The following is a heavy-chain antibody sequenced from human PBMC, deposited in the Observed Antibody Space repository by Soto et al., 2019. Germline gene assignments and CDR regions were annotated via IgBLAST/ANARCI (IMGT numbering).Heavy chain of an antibody. V-gene: IGHV1-69*13. CDR1: GGTCSSYA. D-gene: IGHD3-10*01. CDR2: NIPIFATA. Sequence: SVKVSCKASGGTCSSYANSWVAQAPVQGLEWMGGNIPIFATANYAQKFQGRVTITADESTSTAYMELSSLRSEDTAVYYCARDYYGSGSYTRVGYYYGMDVW. CDR3: ARDYYGSGSYTRVGYYYGMDV. J-gene: IGHJ6*01.